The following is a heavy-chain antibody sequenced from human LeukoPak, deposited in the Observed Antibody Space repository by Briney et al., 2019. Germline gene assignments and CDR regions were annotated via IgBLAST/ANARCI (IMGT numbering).Heavy chain of an antibody. CDR1: GYIFTSYP. Sequence: ASVKVSCKASGYIFTSYPMHWVRQAPGQGLEGMAIINPSSARTTYAQNFQGRITVTRDTSTNSVFMELSSLRSDDTAVYYCARDGDGYNYYYFDFWGQGALVTVSS. CDR2: INPSSART. D-gene: IGHD5-24*01. V-gene: IGHV1-46*01. CDR3: ARDGDGYNYYYFDF. J-gene: IGHJ4*02.